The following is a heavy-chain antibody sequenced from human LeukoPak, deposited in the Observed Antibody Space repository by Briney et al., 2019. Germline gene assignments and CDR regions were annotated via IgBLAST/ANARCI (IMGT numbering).Heavy chain of an antibody. CDR3: ARDYSVVVVIAIPGGG. J-gene: IGHJ4*02. V-gene: IGHV1-2*02. CDR1: GYTFTGYY. Sequence: ASVKVSCKASGYTFTGYYMHWVRQAPGQGLEWMGWINPNSGGTNYAQKFQGRVTMTRDTSISTAYMELSRLRSDDTAVYYCARDYSVVVVIAIPGGGWGQGTLVTVSS. D-gene: IGHD2-21*01. CDR2: INPNSGGT.